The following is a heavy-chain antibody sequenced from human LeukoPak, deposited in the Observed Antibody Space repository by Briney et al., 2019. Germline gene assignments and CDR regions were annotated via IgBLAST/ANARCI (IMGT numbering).Heavy chain of an antibody. J-gene: IGHJ4*02. Sequence: SETLSLTCTVSGGSISSSSYYWGWIRQPPGKGLEWIGSIYHSGSTYYNPSLKSRVTISVDTSKNQFSLKLSSVTAADTAVYYCARGYWFYFDYWGQGTLVTVSS. CDR3: ARGYWFYFDY. CDR2: IYHSGST. V-gene: IGHV4-39*07. CDR1: GGSISSSSYY. D-gene: IGHD2-8*02.